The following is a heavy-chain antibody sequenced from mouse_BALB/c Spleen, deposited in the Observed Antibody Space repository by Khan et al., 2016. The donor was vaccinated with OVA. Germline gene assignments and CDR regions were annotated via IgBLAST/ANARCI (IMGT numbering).Heavy chain of an antibody. CDR1: GYTFTGYW. CDR3: ASHVYYAMDY. Sequence: LQESGAELARPGASVKLSCKASGYTFTGYWMQWVKQRPGQGLEWIGAIYPGDDDTRYTQKFKGKVTLTADKYSRTAYMRLTTLASEDSAVYYCASHVYYAMDYLGQGTSVTVSS. V-gene: IGHV1-87*01. J-gene: IGHJ4*01. CDR2: IYPGDDDT.